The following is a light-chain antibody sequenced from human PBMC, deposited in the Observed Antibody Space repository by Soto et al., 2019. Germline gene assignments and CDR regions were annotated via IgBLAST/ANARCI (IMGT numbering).Light chain of an antibody. Sequence: LTPSPDSLSVSLGARATINCKSSQSVSSSYLAWYQQKPGQAPRLLMSAASSRATGIPDRFSGSGSGTDFTLTISRLEAEDFAVYYCQQSSSSPITFGQGTRLEIK. CDR2: AAS. CDR3: QQSSSSPIT. V-gene: IGKV3-20*01. CDR1: QSVSSSY. J-gene: IGKJ5*01.